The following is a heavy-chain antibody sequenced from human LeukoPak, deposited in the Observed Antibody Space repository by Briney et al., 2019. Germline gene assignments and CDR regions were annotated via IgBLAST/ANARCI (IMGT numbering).Heavy chain of an antibody. CDR1: GYTFTGYY. CDR2: INPNSGGT. V-gene: IGHV1-2*06. J-gene: IGHJ3*02. Sequence: ASVKVSCKASGYTFTGYYMHWVRQAPGQGLEWMGRINPNSGGTNYAQKFQGRATMTRDTSISTAYMELSRLRSDDTAVYYCAGPLVGANDDAFDIWGQGTMVTVSS. CDR3: AGPLVGANDDAFDI. D-gene: IGHD1-26*01.